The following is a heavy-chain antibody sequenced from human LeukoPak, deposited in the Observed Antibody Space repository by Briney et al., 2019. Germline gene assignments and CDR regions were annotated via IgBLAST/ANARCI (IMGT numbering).Heavy chain of an antibody. D-gene: IGHD4-11*01. V-gene: IGHV3-30*02. CDR3: TRDSNYSFDY. J-gene: IGHJ4*02. Sequence: QPGGSLRLSCAASGFTFSNHGMHWVRQAPGKGLEWVAYNSYDGSSKYYADSVKGRLTLSRDNSKNTVSLQMNSLRAEDTAVYYCTRDSNYSFDYWGQGTLVTVSS. CDR2: NSYDGSSK. CDR1: GFTFSNHG.